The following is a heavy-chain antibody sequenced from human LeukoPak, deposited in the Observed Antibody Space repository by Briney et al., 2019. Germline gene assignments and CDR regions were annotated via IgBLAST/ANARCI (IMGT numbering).Heavy chain of an antibody. CDR3: ASTAMGSGTLYYYYGMDV. Sequence: PGGSLRLSCAASGFTVSSNYMSWVRQAPGKGLEWVSVIYSGGSTYYADSVKGRFTISRDNSKNTLYLQMNSLRAEDTAVYYCASTAMGSGTLYYYYGMDVWGQGTTVTVSS. J-gene: IGHJ6*02. CDR1: GFTVSSNY. V-gene: IGHV3-66*01. D-gene: IGHD3-3*01. CDR2: IYSGGST.